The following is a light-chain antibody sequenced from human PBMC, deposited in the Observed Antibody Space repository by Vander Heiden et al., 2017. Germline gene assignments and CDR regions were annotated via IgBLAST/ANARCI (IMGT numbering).Light chain of an antibody. J-gene: IGKJ2*01. Sequence: DIVMTQSPDSMAVSLGETATINCKPSLSLFYRSYNKNYLAWYQHRPGQPPRLLIYWASTRESGVPDRFSGSGSGTDFTLTISSLQAEDVAVYYCQQYFSSPYTFGQGTKLEIK. V-gene: IGKV4-1*01. CDR1: LSLFYRSYNKNY. CDR3: QQYFSSPYT. CDR2: WAS.